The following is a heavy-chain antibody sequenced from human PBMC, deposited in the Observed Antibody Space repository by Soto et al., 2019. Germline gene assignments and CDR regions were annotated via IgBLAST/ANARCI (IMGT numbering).Heavy chain of an antibody. D-gene: IGHD1-1*01. CDR2: MNPNSGNT. Sequence: GASVKVSCKASGYTFTSYDINWVRQATGQGLEWMGWMNPNSGNTGYAQKFQGRVTMTRNTSISTAYMELSSLRSEDTAVYYCARGRRTTTGTTRFFDYWGQGTLVTVPQ. J-gene: IGHJ4*02. CDR1: GYTFTSYD. V-gene: IGHV1-8*01. CDR3: ARGRRTTTGTTRFFDY.